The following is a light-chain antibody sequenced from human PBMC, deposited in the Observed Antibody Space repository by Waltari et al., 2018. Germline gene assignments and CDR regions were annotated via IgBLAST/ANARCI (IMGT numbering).Light chain of an antibody. CDR3: QQYYSTPLT. V-gene: IGKV4-1*01. J-gene: IGKJ4*01. CDR2: WAS. CDR1: QRVLYSSNNKNY. Sequence: DIVMTQSPDSLAVSLGERATINCKSSQRVLYSSNNKNYLAWYQQKPGPPPKLLIYWASTRESGVPDRFSGSGSGTDFTLTISSLQAEDVAVYYCQQYYSTPLTFGGGTKVEIK.